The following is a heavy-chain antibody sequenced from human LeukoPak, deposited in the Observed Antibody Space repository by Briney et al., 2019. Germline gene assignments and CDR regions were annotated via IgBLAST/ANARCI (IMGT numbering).Heavy chain of an antibody. CDR3: ARGSSGWYGIYYYYMDV. D-gene: IGHD6-19*01. CDR1: GYTFTGYY. Sequence: GASVKVSCKASGYTFTGYYMHWVRQAPGQGLEWMGWINPNSGGTNYAQEFQGRVTMTRDTSISTAYMELSRLRSDDTAVYYCARGSSGWYGIYYYYMDVWGKGTTVTISS. CDR2: INPNSGGT. J-gene: IGHJ6*03. V-gene: IGHV1-2*02.